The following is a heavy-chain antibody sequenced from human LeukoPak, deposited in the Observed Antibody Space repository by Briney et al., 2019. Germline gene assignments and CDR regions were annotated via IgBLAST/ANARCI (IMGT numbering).Heavy chain of an antibody. V-gene: IGHV1-3*03. J-gene: IGHJ5*02. Sequence: ASVKVSCKASGYTFTSYAMHWVRQAPGQRLEWMGWINAGNGNTKYSQEFQGRVTITRDTSASTAYMELSSLRSEDMAVYYCARGAKFRSYGSGTYYTSLPFDPWGQGTLVTVSS. CDR2: INAGNGNT. D-gene: IGHD3-10*01. CDR3: ARGAKFRSYGSGTYYTSLPFDP. CDR1: GYTFTSYA.